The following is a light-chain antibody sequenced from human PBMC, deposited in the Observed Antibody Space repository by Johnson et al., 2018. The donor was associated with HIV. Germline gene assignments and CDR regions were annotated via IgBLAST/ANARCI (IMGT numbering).Light chain of an antibody. CDR2: DNN. Sequence: QSVLTQPSSVSAAPGQKVTISCSGSSSNIGNKYVSWYQQLPGTAPKLLIYDNNKRPSGIPDRFSGSKSGTSATLGITGLQTGDEADYYCGTWDSSLNAYVFGAATKVAVL. V-gene: IGLV1-51*01. CDR3: GTWDSSLNAYV. J-gene: IGLJ1*01. CDR1: SSNIGNKY.